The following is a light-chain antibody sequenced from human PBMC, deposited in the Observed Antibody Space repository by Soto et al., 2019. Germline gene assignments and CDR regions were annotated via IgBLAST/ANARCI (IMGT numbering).Light chain of an antibody. CDR3: QQSYSGVT. CDR1: QSISSY. V-gene: IGKV1-39*01. J-gene: IGKJ4*01. Sequence: DIQITQSPSSLSASVGDRVTITCRASQSISSYLNWYQQKPGKAPKLLIYAASSLQSGVPSRFSGSGSGTDFTLTISSLQPEDFATYYCQQSYSGVTFGGGTKVEIK. CDR2: AAS.